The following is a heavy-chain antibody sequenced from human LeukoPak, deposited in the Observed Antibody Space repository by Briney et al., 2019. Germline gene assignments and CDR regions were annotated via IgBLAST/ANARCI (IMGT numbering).Heavy chain of an antibody. CDR2: INPNSGGT. V-gene: IGHV1-2*02. D-gene: IGHD3-22*01. CDR1: GYTFTGYY. Sequence: ASVKVSCKASGYTFTGYYMHWVRQAPGQGLEWMGWINPNSGGTNYAQKFQGRVTMTRDTSISTAYMELSRLRSEDTAVYYCARVEYYYDSSGYDCWGQGTLVTVSS. CDR3: ARVEYYYDSSGYDC. J-gene: IGHJ4*02.